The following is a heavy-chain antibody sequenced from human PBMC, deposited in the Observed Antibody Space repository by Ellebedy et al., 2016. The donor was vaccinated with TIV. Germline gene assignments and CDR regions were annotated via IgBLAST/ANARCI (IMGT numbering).Heavy chain of an antibody. Sequence: ASVKVSCKTSGYTFTSFDINWVRQTTGQGLEWLGWMNPNTGNTGYARKFQGRVTMTRNTSISTAYMVLSSLRPEDTAVYFCARRGTSYYGSGSPRPYWFDPWGQGTLVTVSS. V-gene: IGHV1-8*01. CDR3: ARRGTSYYGSGSPRPYWFDP. CDR1: GYTFTSFD. D-gene: IGHD3-10*01. CDR2: MNPNTGNT. J-gene: IGHJ5*02.